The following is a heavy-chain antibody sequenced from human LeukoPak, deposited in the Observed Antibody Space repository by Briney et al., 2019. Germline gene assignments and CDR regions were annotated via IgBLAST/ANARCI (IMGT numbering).Heavy chain of an antibody. CDR1: RYTLTSYG. J-gene: IGHJ6*03. V-gene: IGHV1-18*01. D-gene: IGHD2-2*01. CDR3: ARGPEIDRQLPDLKYYYYYMDV. CDR2: ISAYNGNT. Sequence: ASVKVSCKASRYTLTSYGISWVRQAPGQGLEWMGWISAYNGNTNHAQKLQGRVSMTTDTSTSTAYMELRSLRSDDTAVYYCARGPEIDRQLPDLKYYYYYMDVWGKGTTVTVSS.